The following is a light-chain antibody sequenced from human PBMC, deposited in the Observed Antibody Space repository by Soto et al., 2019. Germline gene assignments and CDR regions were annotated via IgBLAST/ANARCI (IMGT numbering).Light chain of an antibody. CDR3: MQGTLLPLT. V-gene: IGKV2-30*01. Sequence: DVEVTQSPLSLSVTLGQPASISCRSSQGLVYSDGNTYLNWFQHMPGQSPRRLIYRVCNRDSGVPDRFSGSGSGTEFTLKISRVEGEDGGVYYCMQGTLLPLTCGGWTKVEIK. CDR1: QGLVYSDGNTY. CDR2: RVC. J-gene: IGKJ4*01.